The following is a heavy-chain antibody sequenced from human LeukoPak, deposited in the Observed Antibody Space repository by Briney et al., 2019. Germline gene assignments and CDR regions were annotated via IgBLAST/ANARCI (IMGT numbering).Heavy chain of an antibody. CDR3: AKPRAMTTGVGRYFDL. CDR2: ISGSGGST. D-gene: IGHD1-1*01. J-gene: IGHJ2*01. V-gene: IGHV3-23*01. CDR1: GFTFSSYA. Sequence: GGSLRPSCAASGFTFSSYAMSWVRQAPGKGLEWVSAISGSGGSTYYADSVKGRFTISRDNSKNTLYLQMNSLRAEDTAIYYCAKPRAMTTGVGRYFDLWGRGTLVTVSS.